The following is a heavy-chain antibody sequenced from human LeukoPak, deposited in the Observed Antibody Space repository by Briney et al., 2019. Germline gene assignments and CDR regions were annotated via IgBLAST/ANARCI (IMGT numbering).Heavy chain of an antibody. CDR1: GGTFSSYG. CDR2: IWYDGSNK. Sequence: SCKASGGTFSSYGMHWVRQAPGKGLEWVAVIWYDGSNKYYADSVKGRFTISRDNSKNTLHLQMNSLRAEDTAVYYCARPYYDSSGYYYWGNAFDIWGQGTMVTVSS. CDR3: ARPYYDSSGYYYWGNAFDI. J-gene: IGHJ3*02. V-gene: IGHV3-33*01. D-gene: IGHD3-22*01.